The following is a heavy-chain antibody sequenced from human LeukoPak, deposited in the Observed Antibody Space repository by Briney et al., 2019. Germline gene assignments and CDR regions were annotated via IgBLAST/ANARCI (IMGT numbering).Heavy chain of an antibody. CDR3: ARDRGQQGMDV. D-gene: IGHD1-26*01. V-gene: IGHV4-4*07. Sequence: RTSETLSLTGTVSGGSISSYYWSWIRQPAGKGLEWIGRIYTSGSTNYNPSLKSRVTMSVDTSKYQFSLKLSSVTAADTAVYYCARDRGQQGMDVWGKGTTVTVSS. CDR1: GGSISSYY. J-gene: IGHJ6*04. CDR2: IYTSGST.